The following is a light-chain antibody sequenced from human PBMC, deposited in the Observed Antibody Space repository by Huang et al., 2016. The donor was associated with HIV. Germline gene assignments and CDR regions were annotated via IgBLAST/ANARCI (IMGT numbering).Light chain of an antibody. V-gene: IGKV3-15*01. J-gene: IGKJ1*01. CDR3: QQYNTSPRT. CDR1: QSVFKH. Sequence: ENLMTQSPSTLSVSPGESAPLSCRASQSVFKHLAWYQQKPGQAPKRLIYGSATRAAGIPARFSGSGSGTDFTLTISSLQSEDFAVYYCQQYNTSPRTFGQGTKVEV. CDR2: GSA.